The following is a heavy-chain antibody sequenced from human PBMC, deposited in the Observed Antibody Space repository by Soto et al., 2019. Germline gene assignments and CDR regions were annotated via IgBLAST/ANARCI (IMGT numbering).Heavy chain of an antibody. V-gene: IGHV1-69*04. CDR1: GGTFNSYS. J-gene: IGHJ5*02. CDR2: IIPILGII. D-gene: IGHD6-13*01. Sequence: QVQLVQSGAEVKKPGASVKVSCRASGGTFNSYSIACVRQVPGQGLEWMGTIIPILGIINYAQKVQGRVKITADESTNTPYMELSSLISEDSGVYSCARDASAASNWCDGFDPWGQGTLVTVSS. CDR3: ARDASAASNWCDGFDP.